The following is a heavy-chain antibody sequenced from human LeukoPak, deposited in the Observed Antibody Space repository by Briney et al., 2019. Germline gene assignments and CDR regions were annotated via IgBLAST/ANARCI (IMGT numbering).Heavy chain of an antibody. Sequence: ASVKVSCKASGYTFTSYYMHWVRQAPGQGLGWMGWISAYNGNTNYAQKLQGRVTMTTDTSTSTAYMELRSLRSDDTAVYYCARDPNVAGTFDYWGQGTLVTVSS. CDR1: GYTFTSYY. D-gene: IGHD6-19*01. V-gene: IGHV1-18*04. J-gene: IGHJ4*02. CDR2: ISAYNGNT. CDR3: ARDPNVAGTFDY.